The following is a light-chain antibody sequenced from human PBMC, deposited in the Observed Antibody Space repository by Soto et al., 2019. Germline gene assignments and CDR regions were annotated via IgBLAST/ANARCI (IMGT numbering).Light chain of an antibody. CDR2: AAS. J-gene: IGKJ4*01. CDR1: QHIDNY. CDR3: QQYKSYPLT. V-gene: IGKV1-16*01. Sequence: DIQMTQSPVLLSASVGDRITITCRASQHIDNYLTWYQQKPGKAPKSLIYAASNLQSGVPSRFAGSVSVTDFTLTITSLQPEDFATYYCQQYKSYPLTFGGGTKVEV.